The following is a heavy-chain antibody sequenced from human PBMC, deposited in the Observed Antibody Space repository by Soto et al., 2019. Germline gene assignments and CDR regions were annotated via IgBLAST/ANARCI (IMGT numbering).Heavy chain of an antibody. CDR2: IMPIFRAP. CDR3: ASWLTRPDIANYYYGMDV. Sequence: QVQLVQSGAEVKKPGSSVKVSCKASGGAFSDYAFSWVRQASGQGLEWLGGIMPIFRAPDYAQKFPGTVTITSAQFTSTAYMEMITLRSEDTAVYYCASWLTRPDIANYYYGMDVWGQGTTVTVS. J-gene: IGHJ6*02. D-gene: IGHD2-15*01. CDR1: GGAFSDYA. V-gene: IGHV1-69*05.